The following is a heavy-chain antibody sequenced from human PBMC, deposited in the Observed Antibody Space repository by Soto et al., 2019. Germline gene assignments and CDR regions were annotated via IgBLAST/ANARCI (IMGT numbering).Heavy chain of an antibody. CDR1: GFTFSGSA. CDR3: AKATATGGGAFDI. Sequence: AGGSLRLSCAASGFTFSGSAMSWVRQAPGKGLEWVSGISTGGGSRDYADSVKGRFTISRDNSKNTVYLQMNSLTAGDTALYYCAKATATGGGAFDICGQGTMVTVSS. J-gene: IGHJ3*02. CDR2: ISTGGGSR. V-gene: IGHV3-23*01. D-gene: IGHD2-8*02.